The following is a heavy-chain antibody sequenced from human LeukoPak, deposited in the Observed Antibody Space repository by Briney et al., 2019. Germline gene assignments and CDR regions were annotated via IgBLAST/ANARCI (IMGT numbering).Heavy chain of an antibody. CDR1: GFTFSSYG. D-gene: IGHD6-19*01. CDR2: ISGSVGST. J-gene: IGHJ4*02. Sequence: GGSLTLSCAASGFTFSSYGMSWVRQAPGKGLEWVSAISGSVGSTYYADSVKGRFTISRDNSKNTLYLQMNSLRAEDTAVYYCAKPGAVAGSYYFDYWGQGTLVTASS. V-gene: IGHV3-23*01. CDR3: AKPGAVAGSYYFDY.